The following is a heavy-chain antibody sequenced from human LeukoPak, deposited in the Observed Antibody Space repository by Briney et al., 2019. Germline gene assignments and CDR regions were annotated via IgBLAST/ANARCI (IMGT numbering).Heavy chain of an antibody. D-gene: IGHD3-3*01. V-gene: IGHV5-51*01. CDR1: GYNFTSYW. CDR2: IYPGDSDT. J-gene: IGHJ5*02. CDR3: ARSGHLDNLHNWFDP. Sequence: GESLKISCKGSGYNFTSYWIGWVRHMPGKGLEWMGIIYPGDSDTRYSPSFQVQVTISADKSISTAYLQWSSLKASDTAMYYCARSGHLDNLHNWFDPWGQGTLVTVSS.